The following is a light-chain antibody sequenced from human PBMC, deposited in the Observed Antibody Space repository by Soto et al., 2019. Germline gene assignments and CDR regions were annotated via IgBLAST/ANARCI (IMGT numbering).Light chain of an antibody. J-gene: IGKJ2*01. V-gene: IGKV3-20*01. CDR1: QSISSSY. CDR3: QQYGSSPPYT. Sequence: EIVMTQSPGTLSLSPGDRATLSCRASQSISSSYLACYQQKAEAPTSLIIYGACSKATGIPSRISGSASTTDFTITISRLQAEDVAVYYCQQYGSSPPYTFGQGTKLEIK. CDR2: GAC.